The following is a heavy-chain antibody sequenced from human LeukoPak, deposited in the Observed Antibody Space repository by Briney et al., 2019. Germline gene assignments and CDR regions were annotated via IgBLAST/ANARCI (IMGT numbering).Heavy chain of an antibody. CDR3: ASYDYSMGDWFDP. J-gene: IGHJ5*02. D-gene: IGHD4-11*01. CDR1: GGTFSSYA. Sequence: ASVKVSCKASGGTFSSYAISWVRQAPGPGLEWIGRIIPIFGTANYAQKFQGRVTITTDESTSTAYMELSSLRSEDTAVYYCASYDYSMGDWFDPWGQGTLVTVSS. CDR2: IIPIFGTA. V-gene: IGHV1-69*05.